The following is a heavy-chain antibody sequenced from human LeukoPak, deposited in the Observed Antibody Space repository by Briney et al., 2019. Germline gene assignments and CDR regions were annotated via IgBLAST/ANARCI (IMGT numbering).Heavy chain of an antibody. CDR3: AKSFRSTSLDY. Sequence: PGGSLRLSCAASGFTFSNYRMSWVRQAPGKGLEWVANIKQDGSEKYYVDSVKGRFTISRDNAKKSLYLHMNSLRAGDTAVYYCAKSFRSTSLDYWGQGTLVTVSS. D-gene: IGHD2-2*01. J-gene: IGHJ4*02. CDR1: GFTFSNYR. CDR2: IKQDGSEK. V-gene: IGHV3-7*03.